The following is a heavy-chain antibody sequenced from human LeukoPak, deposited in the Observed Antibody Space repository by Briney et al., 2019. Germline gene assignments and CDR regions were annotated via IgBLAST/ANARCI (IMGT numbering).Heavy chain of an antibody. Sequence: GESLKISCKGSGYSFTSYWIGWVRQMPGKGLEGMGIIYPGDSDTRYSPSFQGQVTISADKSISTAYLQWSSLKASDTAMYYCARLSRPNYYYDSSGYHRDAFDIWGQGTMVTVSS. CDR3: ARLSRPNYYYDSSGYHRDAFDI. D-gene: IGHD3-22*01. V-gene: IGHV5-51*01. CDR2: IYPGDSDT. CDR1: GYSFTSYW. J-gene: IGHJ3*02.